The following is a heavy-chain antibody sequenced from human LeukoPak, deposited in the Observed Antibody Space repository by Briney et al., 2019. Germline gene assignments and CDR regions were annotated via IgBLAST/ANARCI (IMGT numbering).Heavy chain of an antibody. D-gene: IGHD5-12*01. CDR3: ARDTGLRGYSYRGIDY. CDR2: IYPGDSDN. CDR1: GYICTSYW. Sequence: GESLKISFKCSGYICTSYWIAWVRQMPGEGLEWMGIIYPGDSDNRYSPSFQGQVTISPDKSIRTAYLQSRGLKASDTAMYYCARDTGLRGYSYRGIDYWGQGTILTVPS. V-gene: IGHV5-51*01. J-gene: IGHJ4*02.